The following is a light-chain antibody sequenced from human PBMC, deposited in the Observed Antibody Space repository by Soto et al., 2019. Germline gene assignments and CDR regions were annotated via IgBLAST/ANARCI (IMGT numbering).Light chain of an antibody. Sequence: QSVLTQPPSASGTPGQRVTISCSGSSSNIGSETVNWYQQVPGTAPKLLIYANNQRPSGVPDRFSVSKSGTSASLASGGLQSEDEADYYCAAWDDSLKGGVFGGGTKLTVL. V-gene: IGLV1-44*01. CDR2: ANN. J-gene: IGLJ3*02. CDR1: SSNIGSET. CDR3: AAWDDSLKGGV.